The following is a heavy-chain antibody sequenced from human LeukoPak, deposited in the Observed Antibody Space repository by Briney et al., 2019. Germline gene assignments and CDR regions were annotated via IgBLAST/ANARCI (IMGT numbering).Heavy chain of an antibody. Sequence: ESLKISCKGSGYSFTNYWIGWVPQMPGKGLEWMGIIHPGDSDTTYSPSFQAQVTISADKSISTAYLQWSSLKASDTAMYYCARRDGYCSSTSCYADYYYGMDVWGQGTTVTVSS. D-gene: IGHD2-2*01. J-gene: IGHJ6*02. CDR3: ARRDGYCSSTSCYADYYYGMDV. V-gene: IGHV5-51*01. CDR1: GYSFTNYW. CDR2: IHPGDSDT.